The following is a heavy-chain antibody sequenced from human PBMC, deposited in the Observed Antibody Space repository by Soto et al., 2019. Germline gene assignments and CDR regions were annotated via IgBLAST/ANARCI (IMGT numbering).Heavy chain of an antibody. Sequence: HSETLSLTCAVSGGSISSGGYSWSWIRQPPGKGLEWIGYIYHSGSTNYNPSLKSRVTISVDTSKNQFSLKLSSVTAADTAVYYCAREITGTLNWFDPWGQGTLVTVSS. CDR2: IYHSGST. CDR1: GGSISSGGYS. CDR3: AREITGTLNWFDP. D-gene: IGHD1-20*01. V-gene: IGHV4-30-2*01. J-gene: IGHJ5*02.